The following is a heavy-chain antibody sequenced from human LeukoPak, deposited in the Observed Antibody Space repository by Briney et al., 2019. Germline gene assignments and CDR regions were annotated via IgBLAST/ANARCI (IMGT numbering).Heavy chain of an antibody. CDR1: GFTFSNYA. V-gene: IGHV3-23*01. CDR2: ISGSGDTT. J-gene: IGHJ4*02. CDR3: AKLSTSPYYFDY. Sequence: GGSLRLSCAASGFTFSNYAMNWVRQAPGKGLEWGSIISGSGDTTYYADSVKGRFTISRDNSKNTLYLQMNSLRAEDTAVYYCAKLSTSPYYFDYWGQGTLVTVSS. D-gene: IGHD2-2*01.